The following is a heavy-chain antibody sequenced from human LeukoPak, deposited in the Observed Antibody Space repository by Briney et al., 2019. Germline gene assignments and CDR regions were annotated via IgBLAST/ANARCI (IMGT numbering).Heavy chain of an antibody. CDR3: ARDMRGDFYYYYGMDV. D-gene: IGHD4-17*01. CDR2: ISSSSSYT. J-gene: IGHJ6*02. V-gene: IGHV3-11*06. CDR1: GFTVSDYY. Sequence: PGGSLRLSCAASGFTVSDYYMSWIRQAPGKGLEWVSYISSSSSYTNYADSVKGRFTISRDNAKNSLYLQMNSLRAEDTAVYYCARDMRGDFYYYYGMDVWGQGTTVTVSS.